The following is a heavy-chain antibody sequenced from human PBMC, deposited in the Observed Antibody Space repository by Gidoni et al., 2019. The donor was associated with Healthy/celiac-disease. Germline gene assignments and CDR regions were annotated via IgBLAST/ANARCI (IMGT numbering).Heavy chain of an antibody. J-gene: IGHJ2*01. CDR1: GGTFSSYA. Sequence: KKPGSSVKVSFKASGGTFSSYAISWVRQAPGQGLEWMGGIIPIFGTANYAQKFQGRVTITADESTSTAYMELSSLRSEDTAVYYCARDRGYSYGRNYWYFDLWGRGTLXTVSS. V-gene: IGHV1-69*01. CDR3: ARDRGYSYGRNYWYFDL. CDR2: IIPIFGTA. D-gene: IGHD5-18*01.